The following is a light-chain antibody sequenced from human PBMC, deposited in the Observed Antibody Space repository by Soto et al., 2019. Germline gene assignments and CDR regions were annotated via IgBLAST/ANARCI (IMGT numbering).Light chain of an antibody. CDR3: QRHDDYALPT. J-gene: IGKJ2*01. V-gene: IGKV1-5*01. CDR1: QDIGNF. Sequence: DVQMTQSPSTLSASVGDRVTISCRTSQDIGNFLAWYQHKPGKAPKLLIYDASTWQTGAPSRFRASGFGTEFTLTTRALQTDDIATYYSQRHDDYALPTFGQGTKVEIK. CDR2: DAS.